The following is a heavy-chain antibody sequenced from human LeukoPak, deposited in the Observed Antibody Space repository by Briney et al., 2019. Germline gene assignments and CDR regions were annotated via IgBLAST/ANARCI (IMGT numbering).Heavy chain of an antibody. D-gene: IGHD4-23*01. CDR2: IRQDGSEK. CDR1: GFTFSSYW. J-gene: IGHJ3*02. CDR3: ARDGGDSPFDI. Sequence: GGSLRLSCAASGFTFSSYWMSWVRQAPGKGLEWVANIRQDGSEKYYVDSVKGRFTISRDNAKNSLYLQMNSLRAEDTAVYYCARDGGDSPFDIWGQGTMVPVSS. V-gene: IGHV3-7*01.